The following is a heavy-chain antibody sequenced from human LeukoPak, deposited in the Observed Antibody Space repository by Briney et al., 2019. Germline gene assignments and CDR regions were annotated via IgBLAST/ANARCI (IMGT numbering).Heavy chain of an antibody. V-gene: IGHV1-3*01. D-gene: IGHD3-16*02. CDR3: ASPRKAYDYVWGSYRYPGAFDI. CDR1: GYTFTSYA. Sequence: ASVKVSCKASGYTFTSYAMHWVRQAPGQRLEWMGWINAGNGNTKYSQKFQGRVTITRDTSASTAYMELSSLRSEDTAVYYCASPRKAYDYVWGSYRYPGAFDIWGQGTMVTVSS. CDR2: INAGNGNT. J-gene: IGHJ3*02.